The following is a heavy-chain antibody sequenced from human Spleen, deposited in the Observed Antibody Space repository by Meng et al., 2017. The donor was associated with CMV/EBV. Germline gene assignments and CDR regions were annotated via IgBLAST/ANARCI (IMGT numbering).Heavy chain of an antibody. CDR2: ISYDGSNR. J-gene: IGHJ6*02. V-gene: IGHV3-30-3*01. D-gene: IGHD3-16*01. CDR1: GFTFSTYG. CDR3: ARGKGDYYGMDV. Sequence: GGSLRLSCAASGFTFSTYGMHWVRQAPGKGLEWVAVISYDGSNRYYADSVKGRFTISRDNSKNTLYLQMIILRAEDTAVYYCARGKGDYYGMDVWGQGTTVTVSS.